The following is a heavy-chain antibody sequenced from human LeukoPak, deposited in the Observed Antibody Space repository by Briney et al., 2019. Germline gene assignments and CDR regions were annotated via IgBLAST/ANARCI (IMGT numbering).Heavy chain of an antibody. CDR3: ARRPMTTVTTGYY. Sequence: SETLSLTCSVYGGSFTGYYWSWVRQPPGKGLEWIGEIYHSGSTNYNPSLKSRVTISVDKSKNQFSLKLSSVTAADTAVYYCARRPMTTVTTGYYWGQGTLVTVSS. CDR1: GGSFTGYY. J-gene: IGHJ4*02. CDR2: IYHSGST. D-gene: IGHD4-17*01. V-gene: IGHV4-34*01.